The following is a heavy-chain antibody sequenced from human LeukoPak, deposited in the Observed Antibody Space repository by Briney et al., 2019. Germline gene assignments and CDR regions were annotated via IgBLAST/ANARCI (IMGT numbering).Heavy chain of an antibody. CDR3: ARGSLRDDFWSGYKFDP. D-gene: IGHD3-3*01. CDR2: INPNSGGT. CDR1: GYTFTGYY. Sequence: ASVKVSCKASGYTFTGYYIHWVRHAPGQGLEWMGWINPNSGGTNYAQKFQGRVTMTRDTSISTAYMELSRLRSDDTAVYYCARGSLRDDFWSGYKFDPWGQGTLVTVSS. V-gene: IGHV1-2*02. J-gene: IGHJ5*02.